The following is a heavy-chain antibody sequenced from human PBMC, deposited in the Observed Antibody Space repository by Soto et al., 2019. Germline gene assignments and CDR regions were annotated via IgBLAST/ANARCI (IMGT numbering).Heavy chain of an antibody. J-gene: IGHJ6*03. CDR2: IKQDGSDK. D-gene: IGHD2-21*02. V-gene: IGHV3-7*01. CDR3: GRYCSGGDCYPDYYYFYMDV. Sequence: GGSLRLSCAASGFAFSTYWMNWVRQSPGKGLEWVATIKQDGSDKYYLDSVKGRFTISRDNAKNSLYLQMNSLRVEDTAVYFWGRYCSGGDCYPDYYYFYMDVWGKGTTVTVSS. CDR1: GFAFSTYW.